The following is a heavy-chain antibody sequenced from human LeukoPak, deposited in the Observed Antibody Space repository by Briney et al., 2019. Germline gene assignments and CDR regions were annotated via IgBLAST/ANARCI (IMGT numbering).Heavy chain of an antibody. V-gene: IGHV3-15*01. CDR1: GFTFSNAW. D-gene: IGHD3-9*01. Sequence: GGSLRLSCAASGFTFSNAWMSWVRQAPGKGLEWVGRIKSKTDGGTTDYAAPVKGRFTISRDDSKNTLYLQMNSLKTEDTAVYYCTTDQDCDILTGYLTYYFDYWGQGTLVTVSS. J-gene: IGHJ4*02. CDR3: TTDQDCDILTGYLTYYFDY. CDR2: IKSKTDGGTT.